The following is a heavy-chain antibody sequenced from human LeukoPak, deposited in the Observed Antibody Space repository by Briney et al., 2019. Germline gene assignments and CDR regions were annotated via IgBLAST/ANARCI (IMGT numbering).Heavy chain of an antibody. D-gene: IGHD6-19*01. Sequence: GGSLRLSCAASGFTFSSYWMSWVRQAPGKGLEWVANIKQDGSEKYYVDYVKGRFTISRDNAKNSLYLQMNSLRAEDTAVYYCAREGIAVAVPFDYWGQGTLVTVSS. CDR3: AREGIAVAVPFDY. J-gene: IGHJ4*02. CDR2: IKQDGSEK. CDR1: GFTFSSYW. V-gene: IGHV3-7*01.